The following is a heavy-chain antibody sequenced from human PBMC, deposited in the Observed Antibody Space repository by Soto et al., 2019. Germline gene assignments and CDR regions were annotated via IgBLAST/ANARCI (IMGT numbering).Heavy chain of an antibody. Sequence: QVQLQESGPGLVKPSQTLSLTCTVSGGSISSGGYYWSWIRQHPGKGLEWIGYIYYSGNTYYNPSLKRRVAMSVDTSKNQFSLKLSSVTAADTAVYYCARDSAGTAMTFDYWGQGTLVTVSS. CDR2: IYYSGNT. V-gene: IGHV4-31*03. D-gene: IGHD5-18*01. J-gene: IGHJ4*02. CDR1: GGSISSGGYY. CDR3: ARDSAGTAMTFDY.